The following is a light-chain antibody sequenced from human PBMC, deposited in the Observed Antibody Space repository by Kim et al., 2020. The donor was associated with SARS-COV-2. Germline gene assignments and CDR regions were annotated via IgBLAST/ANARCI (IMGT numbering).Light chain of an antibody. V-gene: IGLV3-19*01. J-gene: IGLJ3*02. CDR3: KSRDSRGNLLV. CDR2: ARN. Sequence: SSELTQDSVVSVAMGQTVRITCQGVSLRTYYASWFQQMPGQAPILVIYARNNWASGIPDRFSGSSSGNTASLTITGAQPVDEAGYWCKSRDSRGNLLVFG. CDR1: SLRTYY.